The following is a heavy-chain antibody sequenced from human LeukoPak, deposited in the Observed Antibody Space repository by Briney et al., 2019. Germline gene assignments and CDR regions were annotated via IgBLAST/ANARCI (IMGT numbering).Heavy chain of an antibody. CDR2: ISAYNGNT. CDR3: ARDLRTATAQGTAFDY. Sequence: ASVKVSCKASGGTFSSYAISWVRQAPGQGLEWMGWISAYNGNTNHAQKLRGRVTMTTDTSTSTAYMELRSLRSDDTAVYYCARDLRTATAQGTAFDYWGQGTLVTVSS. V-gene: IGHV1-18*01. J-gene: IGHJ4*02. CDR1: GGTFSSYA. D-gene: IGHD5/OR15-5a*01.